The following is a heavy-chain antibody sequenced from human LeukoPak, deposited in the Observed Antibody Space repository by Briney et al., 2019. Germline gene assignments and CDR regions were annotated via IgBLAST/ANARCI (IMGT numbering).Heavy chain of an antibody. J-gene: IGHJ6*03. V-gene: IGHV3-23*01. CDR1: GFTFSDYA. CDR2: VNGRGATT. D-gene: IGHD7-27*01. Sequence: PGGSLRLSCAASGFASGFTFSDYAVSWVRQAPGKGPEWVASVNGRGATTYYADSVRGRFTISRDHSKNTLYLQMISLGADDTAVYFCAKAPATGEGYYFYYMDVWGKGTTVTVSS. CDR3: AKAPATGEGYYFYYMDV.